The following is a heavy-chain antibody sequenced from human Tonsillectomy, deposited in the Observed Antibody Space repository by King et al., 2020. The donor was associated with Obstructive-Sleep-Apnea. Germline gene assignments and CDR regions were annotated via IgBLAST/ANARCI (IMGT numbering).Heavy chain of an antibody. CDR2: IYYSGST. D-gene: IGHD5-12*01. V-gene: IGHV4-31*03. CDR3: ARNPPYSANDHSPVEEGYFFAMDV. J-gene: IGHJ6*02. CDR1: GDSISSGGHY. Sequence: VQLQESGPGLVKPSQTLSLTCSVSGDSISSGGHYWSWIRQHPGKGLEWIGSIYYSGSTYYNPSLKSRVTISIDTSERQFSLKLSSVTAADTAVYYCARNPPYSANDHSPVEEGYFFAMDVWGQGTTVTVSS.